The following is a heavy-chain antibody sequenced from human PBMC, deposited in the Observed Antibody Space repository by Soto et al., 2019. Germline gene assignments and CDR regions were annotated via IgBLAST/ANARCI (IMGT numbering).Heavy chain of an antibody. V-gene: IGHV3-48*02. CDR3: AREDATVVTRGVPYYFYY. J-gene: IGHJ4*02. Sequence: GGSLRLSCAASGFTFSSYSMNWVRQAPGKGLEWVSYISSSSSTIYYADSVKGRFTISRDNARNSLYLQMNSLRDEDTAVYYCAREDATVVTRGVPYYFYYWGQGTLVTVSS. CDR1: GFTFSSYS. D-gene: IGHD2-21*02. CDR2: ISSSSSTI.